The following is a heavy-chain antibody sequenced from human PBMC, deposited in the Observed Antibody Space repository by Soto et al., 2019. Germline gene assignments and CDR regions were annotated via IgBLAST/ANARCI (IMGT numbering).Heavy chain of an antibody. CDR2: ISPNGQGI. CDR1: GFTVTSNG. J-gene: IGHJ4*02. CDR3: AKDRQYPRAYFHY. Sequence: EVKLLESGGGLVQPGGSLRLSCGVSGFTVTSNGVSWVRPAPGKGLEWVSAISPNGQGIWYAESVKGRFNISRDIATNTVFLQIDSLRADDTAVYYCAKDRQYPRAYFHYWGQGTLVTVSS. V-gene: IGHV3-23*01. D-gene: IGHD4-4*01.